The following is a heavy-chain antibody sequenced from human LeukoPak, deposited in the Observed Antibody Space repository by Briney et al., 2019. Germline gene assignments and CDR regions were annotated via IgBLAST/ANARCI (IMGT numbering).Heavy chain of an antibody. V-gene: IGHV3-15*01. Sequence: GGSLRLSCAASGFALRTYWMHWVRQGPGRGLEWVGRLTSRTDGGTTDYAAPVKGRFTISRDDSKNTLYLQMNSLKTEDTAVYYCTTVGNPAYFAFWGQGTLVTVSS. J-gene: IGHJ4*02. CDR2: LTSRTDGGTT. CDR1: GFALRTYW. CDR3: TTVGNPAYFAF. D-gene: IGHD1-14*01.